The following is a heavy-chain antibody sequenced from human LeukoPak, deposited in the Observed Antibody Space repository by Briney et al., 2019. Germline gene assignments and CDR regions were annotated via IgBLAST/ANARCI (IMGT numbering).Heavy chain of an antibody. CDR1: GFTFSSYN. V-gene: IGHV3-21*01. CDR3: ARDPYNGNYGDSYYYYMDV. CDR2: ITSSSSYT. Sequence: GGSLRLSCAASGFTFSSYNMNWVRQAPGKGLEWVSSITSSSSYTFYADSVKGRFTISRDNAKNSLYLRMNSLRAEDTAIYYCARDPYNGNYGDSYYYYMDVWGKGTTVTISS. J-gene: IGHJ6*03. D-gene: IGHD1-26*01.